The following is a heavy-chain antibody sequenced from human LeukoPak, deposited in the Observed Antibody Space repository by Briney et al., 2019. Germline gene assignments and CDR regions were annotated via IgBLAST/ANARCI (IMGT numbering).Heavy chain of an antibody. V-gene: IGHV4-39*07. D-gene: IGHD3-10*01. CDR1: GGSISSSSYY. J-gene: IGHJ5*02. CDR2: IYYSGST. CDR3: ARSPNYYGSGSYLPAHNWFDP. Sequence: SETLSLTCTVSGGSISSSSYYWGWIRQPPGKGLEWIGSIYYSGSTNYNPSLKSRVTISVDTSKNQFSLKLSSVTAADTAVYYCARSPNYYGSGSYLPAHNWFDPWGQGTLVTVSS.